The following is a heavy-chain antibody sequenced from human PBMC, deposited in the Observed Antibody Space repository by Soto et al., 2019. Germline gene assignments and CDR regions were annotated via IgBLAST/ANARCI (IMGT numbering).Heavy chain of an antibody. Sequence: ASVKVSCKASGYTFRSYAMHWVRQAPGQRLEWMGWINAGYGNTKSSQKFQDRVTISRDTSASTAYMELTSLRSEDTAVYYWARDTGDGTFDFWGQGTLVTVSS. V-gene: IGHV1-3*01. CDR3: ARDTGDGTFDF. CDR1: GYTFRSYA. D-gene: IGHD7-27*01. J-gene: IGHJ4*02. CDR2: INAGYGNT.